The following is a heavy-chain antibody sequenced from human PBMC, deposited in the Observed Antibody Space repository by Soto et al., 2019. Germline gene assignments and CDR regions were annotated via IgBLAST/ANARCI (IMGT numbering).Heavy chain of an antibody. J-gene: IGHJ4*02. CDR3: TTDKFRLTDYYDSSGTFDY. CDR1: GFTFSNAW. CDR2: IKSKTDGGTT. D-gene: IGHD3-22*01. V-gene: IGHV3-15*07. Sequence: GGSLRLSCAASGFTFSNAWMTWVRQAPGKGLEWVGRIKSKTDGGTTDYAAPVKGRFTISRDDSKNTLYLQMNSLKTEDTAVYYCTTDKFRLTDYYDSSGTFDYWGQGTLVTVSS.